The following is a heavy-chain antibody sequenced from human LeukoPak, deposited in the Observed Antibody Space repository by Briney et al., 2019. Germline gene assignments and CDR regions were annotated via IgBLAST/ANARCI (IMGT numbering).Heavy chain of an antibody. J-gene: IGHJ4*02. CDR2: IRSKAYGGTT. Sequence: PGGSLRLSCAASGFTFDDYGMSWFRQAPGKGLEWVGFIRSKAYGGTTEYAASVKGRFTISRDDSKSIAYLQMNSLKTEDTAVYYCTRDPPQIVVVPAAIYWGQGTLVTVSS. CDR3: TRDPPQIVVVPAAIY. V-gene: IGHV3-49*03. D-gene: IGHD2-2*01. CDR1: GFTFDDYG.